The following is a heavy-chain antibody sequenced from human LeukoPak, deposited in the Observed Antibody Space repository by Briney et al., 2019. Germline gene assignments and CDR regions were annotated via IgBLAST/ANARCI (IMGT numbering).Heavy chain of an antibody. CDR1: GYTFTSYA. D-gene: IGHD4-23*01. CDR2: INAGNGNT. Sequence: GASVKVSCKASGYTFTSYAMHWVRQAPGQRLEWMGWINAGNGNTKYSQKFQGRVTITRDTSASTAYMELSSLRSEDTAVYYCARGPPGYGGNFTFDYWGQGTLVTVSS. J-gene: IGHJ4*02. CDR3: ARGPPGYGGNFTFDY. V-gene: IGHV1-3*01.